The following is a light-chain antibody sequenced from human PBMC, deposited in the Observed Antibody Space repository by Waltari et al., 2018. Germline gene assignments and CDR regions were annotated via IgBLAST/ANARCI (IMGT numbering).Light chain of an antibody. V-gene: IGKV1-33*01. CDR1: QDITNF. J-gene: IGKJ2*01. CDR3: QQYDHVPYT. Sequence: DIQMTQSLSSLSASVGDRVTITCQASQDITNFLNWYQQKPGKAPKLLIYDASNLETGVPLRCSGSGSGTHFTLTITSLQPEDIATYYCQQYDHVPYTFGQGTRVEIK. CDR2: DAS.